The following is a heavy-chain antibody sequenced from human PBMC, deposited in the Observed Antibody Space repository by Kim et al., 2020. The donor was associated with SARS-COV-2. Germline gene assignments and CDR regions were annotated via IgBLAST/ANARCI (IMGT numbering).Heavy chain of an antibody. CDR3: ARQVVVVPAASTGEDY. CDR2: IDPSDSYT. D-gene: IGHD2-2*01. CDR1: GYSFTSYW. Sequence: GESLKISCKGSGYSFTSYWISWVRQMPGKDLEWMGRIDPSDSYTNYSPSFQGHVTISADKSISTAYLQWSSLKASDTAMYYCARQVVVVPAASTGEDYWGQGTLVTVSS. V-gene: IGHV5-10-1*01. J-gene: IGHJ4*02.